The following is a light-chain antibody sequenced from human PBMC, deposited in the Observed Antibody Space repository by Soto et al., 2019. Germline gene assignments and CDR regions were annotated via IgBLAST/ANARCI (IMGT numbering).Light chain of an antibody. V-gene: IGKV3-20*01. J-gene: IGKJ1*01. Sequence: EIVLTQSPGTLALSPGERATLSCRASQTVTSSYLARYQQKAGQAPRLLIYGASSRATGIPDRFSGSGSGTGFTLTITRLEPEDFVVYYCQQYGTSPPTFGQGTKVEIK. CDR2: GAS. CDR1: QTVTSSY. CDR3: QQYGTSPPT.